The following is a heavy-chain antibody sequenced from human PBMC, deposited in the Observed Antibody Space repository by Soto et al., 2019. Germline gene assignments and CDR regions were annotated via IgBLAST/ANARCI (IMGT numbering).Heavy chain of an antibody. V-gene: IGHV1-69*01. J-gene: IGHJ4*02. Sequence: QVQLVQSGAEVKKPGSSVKVSCKASGGTFSSYAISWVRQAPGQGLEWMGGIIPIFGTANYAQKFQGRVTITADESTSTDYMELSSLRSEDTAVYYWARGYYYGSGSYPLDWGQGTLVTVSS. CDR3: ARGYYYGSGSYPLD. D-gene: IGHD3-10*01. CDR2: IIPIFGTA. CDR1: GGTFSSYA.